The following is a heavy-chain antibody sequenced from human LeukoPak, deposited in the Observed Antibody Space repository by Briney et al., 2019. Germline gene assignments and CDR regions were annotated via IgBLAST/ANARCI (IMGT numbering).Heavy chain of an antibody. CDR1: GFTFSSYW. CDR2: IKQDGSEK. D-gene: IGHD6-19*01. V-gene: IGHV3-7*01. CDR3: AKDGLGDKNWFDP. Sequence: GGSLRLSCAASGFTFSSYWMSWVRQAPGKGLEWVANIKQDGSEKYYVDSVKGRFTISRDNAKNSLYLQMNSLRAEDTAVYYCAKDGLGDKNWFDPWGQGTLVTVSS. J-gene: IGHJ5*02.